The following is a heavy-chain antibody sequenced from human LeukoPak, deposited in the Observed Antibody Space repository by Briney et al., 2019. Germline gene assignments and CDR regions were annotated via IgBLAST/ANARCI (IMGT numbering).Heavy chain of an antibody. J-gene: IGHJ4*02. V-gene: IGHV4-59*01. CDR1: GGSMSGYY. CDR3: ARVRGYYDSSGYDY. CDR2: IYYTGTT. Sequence: SETLSLTCTVSGGSMSGYYRSWIRQPRGKGMEWISFIYYTGTTNYTPALNIRVTISEDTSKNQISLKLSSVTSADTAVYYCARVRGYYDSSGYDYWGQGTLVTVSS. D-gene: IGHD3-22*01.